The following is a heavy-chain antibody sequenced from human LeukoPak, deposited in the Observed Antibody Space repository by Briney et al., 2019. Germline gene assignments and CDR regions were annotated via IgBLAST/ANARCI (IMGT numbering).Heavy chain of an antibody. Sequence: SETLSLTCTVSGDSLSSSYWRWVRQPPGKRLEWVGYVHYTGKTNYNPSLSNRATISVDMSKNQFSLTLTSVTLADTAVYYCARGYYDRSGSSNPFDSWGQGTLVTVSA. V-gene: IGHV4-59*01. CDR1: GDSLSSSY. CDR2: VHYTGKT. D-gene: IGHD3-22*01. J-gene: IGHJ4*02. CDR3: ARGYYDRSGSSNPFDS.